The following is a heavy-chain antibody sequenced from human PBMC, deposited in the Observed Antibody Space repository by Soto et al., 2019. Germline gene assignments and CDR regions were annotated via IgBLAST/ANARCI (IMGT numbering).Heavy chain of an antibody. V-gene: IGHV3-23*01. CDR3: ATEGSIVVVPAATYAFDI. CDR1: GFTFSSYA. D-gene: IGHD2-2*01. CDR2: ISGSGGST. Sequence: VQLLESGGGLVQPGGSLRLSCAASGFTFSSYAMSWVRQAPGKGLEWVSAISGSGGSTYYADSVKGRFTISRDNSKNTLYLQMNSLRAEDTAVYYCATEGSIVVVPAATYAFDIWGQGTMVTVSS. J-gene: IGHJ3*02.